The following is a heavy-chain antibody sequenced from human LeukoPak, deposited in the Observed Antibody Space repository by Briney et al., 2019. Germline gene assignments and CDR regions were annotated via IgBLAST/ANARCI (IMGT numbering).Heavy chain of an antibody. V-gene: IGHV3-20*04. Sequence: GGSLRLSCAASDFTFEDYGMSWVRQGPGKGLEWFSGINWSGGSTGYADSVKGRFTISRDKAKNSVYLQMNSLRAEDTAVYYCTRDWTARSNAFDIWGQGTMVTVSS. CDR1: DFTFEDYG. CDR3: TRDWTARSNAFDI. J-gene: IGHJ3*02. CDR2: INWSGGST. D-gene: IGHD3/OR15-3a*01.